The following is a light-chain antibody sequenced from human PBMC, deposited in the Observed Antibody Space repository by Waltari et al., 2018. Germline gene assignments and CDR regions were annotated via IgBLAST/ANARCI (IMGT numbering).Light chain of an antibody. CDR1: QSVSSSY. Sequence: EIVLTQSPGTLSLSPGARATLSCRASQSVSSSYLAWYQQKPGQAPRLLIYGASSRATGIPDRFSGSGSGTDFTLTISRLEPEDFAVYYCQQDGSSPWTFGQGTKVEIK. CDR2: GAS. CDR3: QQDGSSPWT. J-gene: IGKJ1*01. V-gene: IGKV3-20*01.